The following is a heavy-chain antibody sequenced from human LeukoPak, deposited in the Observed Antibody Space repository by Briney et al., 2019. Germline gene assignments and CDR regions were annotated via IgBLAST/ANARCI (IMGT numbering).Heavy chain of an antibody. J-gene: IGHJ4*02. Sequence: ATVKVSCKASGYTFPSYGISWVRQAPGQGLEWMGWMNPNSGNTGYAQKFQGRVTMTRSTSISTAYMELSSLTSEDTAVYYCARVSLGYCSGGTCYFQDHWGQGTLVTVSS. V-gene: IGHV1-8*02. D-gene: IGHD2-15*01. CDR3: ARVSLGYCSGGTCYFQDH. CDR1: GYTFPSYG. CDR2: MNPNSGNT.